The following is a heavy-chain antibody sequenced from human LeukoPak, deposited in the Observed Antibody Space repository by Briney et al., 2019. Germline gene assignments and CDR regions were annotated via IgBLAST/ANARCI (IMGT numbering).Heavy chain of an antibody. V-gene: IGHV3-64*01. J-gene: IGHJ4*02. D-gene: IGHD3-3*01. CDR1: GFTFSSYA. Sequence: GGSLRLSCAASGFTFSSYAMRWVRQAPGKGLEYVSAISSNGGSTYYANSVKGRFTISRDNSKNTLYLQMGSLRAEDMAVYYCAREVEYYDFWSGYNRPQYYFDYWGQGTLVTVSS. CDR3: AREVEYYDFWSGYNRPQYYFDY. CDR2: ISSNGGST.